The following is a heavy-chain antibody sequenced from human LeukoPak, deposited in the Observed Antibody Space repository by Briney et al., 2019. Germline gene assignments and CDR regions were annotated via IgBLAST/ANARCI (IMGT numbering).Heavy chain of an antibody. D-gene: IGHD6-19*01. CDR1: GFTVSSNC. J-gene: IGHJ4*02. V-gene: IGHV3-66*04. CDR3: ARLAVAYFDY. Sequence: GGSLRLSCAASGFTVSSNCMSWVRQAPGKGLEWVSVIYSDGTTYYPGSVKGRFTISRGNSKNTLYLQMNDLRAEDTAVYYCARLAVAYFDYWGQGTLVTVSS. CDR2: IYSDGTT.